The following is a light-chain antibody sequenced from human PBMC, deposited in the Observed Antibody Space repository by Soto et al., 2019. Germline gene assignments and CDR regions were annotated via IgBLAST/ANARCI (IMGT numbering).Light chain of an antibody. V-gene: IGKV1-16*02. Sequence: DIQMTQFPSSLSASVGDRVTITCRASQDISNYLVWFQQKPGKAPKPLIYGASSLRSGVPSKFSGSGFGTEFTLTITSLQPEDFATYYCQQYHTYPWTFGQGTKVEI. CDR1: QDISNY. J-gene: IGKJ1*01. CDR3: QQYHTYPWT. CDR2: GAS.